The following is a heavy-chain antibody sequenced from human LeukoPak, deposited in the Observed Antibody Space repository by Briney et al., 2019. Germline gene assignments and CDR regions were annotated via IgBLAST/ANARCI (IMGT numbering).Heavy chain of an antibody. CDR3: ARVGRYYYDSSGFYYVGY. D-gene: IGHD3-22*01. Sequence: PGGSLRLSCAASGFTLSDYYMSWIRQAPGKGLEWVSYISSSGSTIYYADSVKGRFTISRDNAKNSLYLQMNSLRAEDTAVYYCARVGRYYYDSSGFYYVGYWGQGTLVTVSS. V-gene: IGHV3-11*04. J-gene: IGHJ4*02. CDR2: ISSSGSTI. CDR1: GFTLSDYY.